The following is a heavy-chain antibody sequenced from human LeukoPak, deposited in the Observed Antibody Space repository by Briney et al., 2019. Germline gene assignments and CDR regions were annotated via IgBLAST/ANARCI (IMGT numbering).Heavy chain of an antibody. V-gene: IGHV1-69*04. CDR3: ARDPPTVTTYMDV. J-gene: IGHJ6*03. Sequence: ASVTVSCKASGGTFTSYTISWVRQAPGQGLEWMGRIIPILGIANYAQKFQGRVTITADKSTSTAYMEVSSLRSGDTAVYYCARDPPTVTTYMDVWGKGTTVTVSS. D-gene: IGHD4-17*01. CDR2: IIPILGIA. CDR1: GGTFTSYT.